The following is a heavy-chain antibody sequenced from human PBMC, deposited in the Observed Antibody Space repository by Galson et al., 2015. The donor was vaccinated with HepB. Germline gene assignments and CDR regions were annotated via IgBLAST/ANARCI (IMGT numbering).Heavy chain of an antibody. V-gene: IGHV3-48*01. D-gene: IGHD3-16*01. J-gene: IGHJ4*02. CDR1: GFSFSAYS. CDR2: IDISGSNK. CDR3: ARDRIGGSFDY. Sequence: SLRLSCAASGFSFSAYSMNWVRQAPGEGLEWVAFIDISGSNKLYADSVKGRFTVSRDNAENSLYLQMNSLRGEDTAVYYCARDRIGGSFDYWGQGALVTVSS.